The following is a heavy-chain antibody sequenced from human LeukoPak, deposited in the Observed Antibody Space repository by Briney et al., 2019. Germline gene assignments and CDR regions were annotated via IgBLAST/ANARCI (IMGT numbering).Heavy chain of an antibody. CDR2: TSYNGKNK. J-gene: IGHJ4*02. CDR3: AKGDNYYDSSGYYHVRALFGY. V-gene: IGHV3-30*04. D-gene: IGHD3-22*01. CDR1: GFTFSSYA. Sequence: GGSLRLSCVGSGFTFSSYAMHWIRQAPGKGLEWVAGTSYNGKNKFYADSVKGRLSISRDNSKNTLYVQMDSLRAEDTAVYCCAKGDNYYDSSGYYHVRALFGYWGQGALVTVSS.